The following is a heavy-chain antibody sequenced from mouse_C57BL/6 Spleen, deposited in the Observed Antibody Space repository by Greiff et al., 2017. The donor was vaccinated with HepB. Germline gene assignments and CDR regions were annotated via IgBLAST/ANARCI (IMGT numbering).Heavy chain of an antibody. CDR3: AREGGNYVAY. CDR2: IHPNSGST. J-gene: IGHJ3*01. V-gene: IGHV1-64*01. D-gene: IGHD2-1*01. Sequence: QVQLKQPGAELVKPGASVKLSCKASGYTFTSYWMHWVKQRPGQGLEWIGMIHPNSGSTNYNEKFKSKATLTVDKSSSTAYMQLSSLTSEDSAVYYCAREGGNYVAYWGQGTLVTVSA. CDR1: GYTFTSYW.